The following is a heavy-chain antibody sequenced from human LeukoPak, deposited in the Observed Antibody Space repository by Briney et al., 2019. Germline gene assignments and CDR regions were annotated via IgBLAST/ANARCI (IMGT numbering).Heavy chain of an antibody. D-gene: IGHD2-2*02. CDR3: ARRRGYCSSTSCYKGGWFDP. V-gene: IGHV4-34*01. CDR1: GGSFSGYY. CDR2: INHSGST. J-gene: IGHJ5*02. Sequence: SETLSLTCAVYGGSFSGYYWSWIRQPPGKGLEWIGEINHSGSTNYNPSLKSRVTISVDTSKNQFSLKLSSVTAADTAVYYCARRRGYCSSTSCYKGGWFDPWGQGTLVTVSS.